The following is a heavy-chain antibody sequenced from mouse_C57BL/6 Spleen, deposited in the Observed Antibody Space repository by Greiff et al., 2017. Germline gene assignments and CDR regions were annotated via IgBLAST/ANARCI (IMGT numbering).Heavy chain of an antibody. CDR1: GYAFSSSW. Sequence: QVQLQQSGPELVKPGASVKISCKASGYAFSSSWMNWVKQRPGKGLEWIGRIYTGAGDTNYNGTFKGKATLTADKSSSTAYMQLSSLTSEDSAVYCSAREGDYDGFAYWGQGTLVTVSA. CDR2: IYTGAGDT. D-gene: IGHD2-4*01. V-gene: IGHV1-82*01. CDR3: AREGDYDGFAY. J-gene: IGHJ3*01.